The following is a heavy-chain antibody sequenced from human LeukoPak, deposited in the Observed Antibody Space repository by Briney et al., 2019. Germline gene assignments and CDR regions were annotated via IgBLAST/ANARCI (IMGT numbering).Heavy chain of an antibody. CDR3: ARGDYSDGFDI. CDR1: GFTFTSYS. CDR2: ISSSSTYI. V-gene: IGHV3-21*01. J-gene: IGHJ3*02. D-gene: IGHD2-21*01. Sequence: GGSLRLSCAASGFTFTSYSMNWVRQAPGKGLEWVSSISSSSTYIYYSDSVKGRFTISRDSAKNSLYLHMNSLRAEDTAVYYCARGDYSDGFDIWGQGTMVTVSS.